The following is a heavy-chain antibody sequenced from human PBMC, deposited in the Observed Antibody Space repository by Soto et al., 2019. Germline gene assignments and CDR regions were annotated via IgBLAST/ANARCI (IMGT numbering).Heavy chain of an antibody. Sequence: SETLSLTCTVSGDSISSYYWSWIRQPPGKGLEWIGYIYHSGSTNYNPSLKSRVTISLDTSKNQFSLKLSSVTAADTAVYYCARLYPPLRGSSWLDYWGQGTLVTVSS. CDR2: IYHSGST. D-gene: IGHD6-13*01. V-gene: IGHV4-59*12. CDR1: GDSISSYY. J-gene: IGHJ4*02. CDR3: ARLYPPLRGSSWLDY.